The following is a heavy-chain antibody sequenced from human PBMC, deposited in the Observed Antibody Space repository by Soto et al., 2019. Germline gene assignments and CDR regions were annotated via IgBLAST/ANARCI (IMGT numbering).Heavy chain of an antibody. CDR2: IAYDGSNQ. CDR3: ASGDREDIPVVVGDRPGEYGVDI. V-gene: IGHV3-30-3*01. D-gene: IGHD2-15*01. Sequence: QVQLVESGGGVVQPGGSLRLSCAASGFIFRNYAMHWVRQAPGKGLECIAVIAYDGSNQFYRDSVKGRFTISRDNSKNTRYLHMNILRSYDTGVYYCASGDREDIPVVVGDRPGEYGVDIWGQGTTVTVSS. CDR1: GFIFRNYA. J-gene: IGHJ6*02.